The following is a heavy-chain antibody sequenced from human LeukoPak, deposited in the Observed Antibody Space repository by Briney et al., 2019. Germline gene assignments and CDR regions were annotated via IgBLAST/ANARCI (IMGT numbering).Heavy chain of an antibody. D-gene: IGHD6-19*01. CDR3: ARDDTGYSSGWSKDFDY. Sequence: PSGTLSLTCTVSGGSISTTIYYWGWIRQPPGKGLEWIGSIYYSGSIFYNPSLKSRVTISIDTSKNHFSLKLSSVTAADTAVYYCARDDTGYSSGWSKDFDYWGQGTLVTVSS. CDR1: GGSISTTIYY. J-gene: IGHJ4*02. CDR2: IYYSGSI. V-gene: IGHV4-39*02.